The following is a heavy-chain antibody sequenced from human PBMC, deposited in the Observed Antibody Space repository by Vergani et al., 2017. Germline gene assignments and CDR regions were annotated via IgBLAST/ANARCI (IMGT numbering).Heavy chain of an antibody. Sequence: QMQLVQSGAEVKKPGASVKVSCKASGYTFTGYYMHWVRQAPGQGLEWMGWINPNSGGTNYAQKFQGRVTMTRDTSISTAYLQWSSLKASDTAMYYCARLGVPYGYNYERDYYFDYWGQGTLVTVSS. CDR2: INPNSGGT. V-gene: IGHV1-2*02. CDR1: GYTFTGYY. D-gene: IGHD5-24*01. J-gene: IGHJ4*02. CDR3: ARLGVPYGYNYERDYYFDY.